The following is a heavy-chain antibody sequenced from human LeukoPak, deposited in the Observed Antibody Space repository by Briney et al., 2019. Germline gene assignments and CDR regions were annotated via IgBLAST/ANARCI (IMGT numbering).Heavy chain of an antibody. CDR1: GYTFTSYA. J-gene: IGHJ4*02. D-gene: IGHD3-9*01. CDR3: ARGDYDILTGYYNLVDY. V-gene: IGHV7-4-1*02. Sequence: GASVKVSCKASGYTFTSYAMNWVRQAPGQGLEWMGWINTNTGNPTYAQGFTGRFVFSLDTSVSTAYLQISSLKAEDTAVYYCARGDYDILTGYYNLVDYWGQGTLVTVSS. CDR2: INTNTGNP.